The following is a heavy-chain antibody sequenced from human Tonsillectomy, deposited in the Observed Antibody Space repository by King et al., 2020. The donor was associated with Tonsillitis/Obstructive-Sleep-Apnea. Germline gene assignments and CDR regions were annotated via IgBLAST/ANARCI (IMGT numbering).Heavy chain of an antibody. CDR2: ISYDGRNK. CDR1: GFTFSSYA. CDR3: ARGYCTGGVCYNYYYYYMDV. D-gene: IGHD2-8*02. Sequence: QLVQSGGGVVQPGRSLRLSCAASGFTFSSYAMHWVRQAPGKGLEWVAVISYDGRNKYYADSVKGRFTISRDNSKNTLYLQMNSLRAEDTAVYYCARGYCTGGVCYNYYYYYMDVWGKGTTVTVSS. V-gene: IGHV3-30*01. J-gene: IGHJ6*03.